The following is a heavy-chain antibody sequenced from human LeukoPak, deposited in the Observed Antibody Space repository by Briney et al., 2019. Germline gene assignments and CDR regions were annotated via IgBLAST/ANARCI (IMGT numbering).Heavy chain of an antibody. CDR3: AKVAAAGTEQDYFDY. Sequence: KPGGSLRLSCAASGFTFSSYGMHWVRQAPGKGLEWVAFIRYDGSNKYYADSVKGRFTISRDNSKNTLYLQMNSLRAEDTAVYYCAKVAAAGTEQDYFDYWGQGTLVTVSS. CDR1: GFTFSSYG. J-gene: IGHJ4*02. V-gene: IGHV3-30*02. CDR2: IRYDGSNK. D-gene: IGHD6-13*01.